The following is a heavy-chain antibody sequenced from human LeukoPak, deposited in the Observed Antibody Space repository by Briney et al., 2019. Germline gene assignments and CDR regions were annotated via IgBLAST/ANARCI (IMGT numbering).Heavy chain of an antibody. CDR3: ARVLLLWADAFDI. D-gene: IGHD3-10*01. J-gene: IGHJ3*02. CDR2: IYYSGST. Sequence: SETLSLTCTVSGGSNSSGDYYWSWIRQPPGKGLEWIGYIYYSGSTYYNPSLKSRVTISVDTSKNQFSLKLSSVTAADTAVYYCARVLLLWADAFDIWGQGTMVTVSS. V-gene: IGHV4-30-4*01. CDR1: GGSNSSGDYY.